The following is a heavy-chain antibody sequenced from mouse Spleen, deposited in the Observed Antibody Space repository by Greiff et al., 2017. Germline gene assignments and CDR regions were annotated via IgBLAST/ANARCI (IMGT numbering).Heavy chain of an antibody. J-gene: IGHJ4*01. Sequence: VKLVESGAELARPGASVKMSCKASGYTFTSYTMHWVKQRPGQGLEWIGYINPSSGYTKYNQKFKDKATLTADKSSSTAYMQLSSLTSEDSAVYYCATSASYGYAMDYWGQGTSVTVSS. CDR3: ATSASYGYAMDY. CDR2: INPSSGYT. V-gene: IGHV1-4*01. CDR1: GYTFTSYT. D-gene: IGHD1-1*01.